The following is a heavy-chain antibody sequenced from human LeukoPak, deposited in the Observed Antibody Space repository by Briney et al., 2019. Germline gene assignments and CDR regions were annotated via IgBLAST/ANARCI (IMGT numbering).Heavy chain of an antibody. CDR2: INSRDGSI. D-gene: IGHD3-22*01. CDR1: GFTISTYT. Sequence: GGSLRLSCAASGFTISTYTMNWVRQVPGKGLEWLSYINSRDGSIDYADSVQGRFTISRDNAENSLYLQMNSLRAEDTAVYYCARETYIYDSIGYPHNYFDDWGQGNLVTVSS. CDR3: ARETYIYDSIGYPHNYFDD. V-gene: IGHV3-48*01. J-gene: IGHJ4*02.